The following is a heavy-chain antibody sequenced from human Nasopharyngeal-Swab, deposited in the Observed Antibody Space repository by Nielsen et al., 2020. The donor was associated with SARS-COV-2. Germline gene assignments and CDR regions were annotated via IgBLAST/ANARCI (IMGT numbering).Heavy chain of an antibody. J-gene: IGHJ3*02. CDR1: GFTFSSYA. CDR2: ISYDGSNK. V-gene: IGHV3-30-3*01. CDR3: ARVFDYYAPFDI. D-gene: IGHD3-10*01. Sequence: GASLKISCAASGFTFSSYAMHWVRQAPGKGLEWVAVISYDGSNKYYADSVKGRFTISRDNSKNTLYLQMNSLRAEDTAVYYCARVFDYYAPFDIWGQGTMVTVSS.